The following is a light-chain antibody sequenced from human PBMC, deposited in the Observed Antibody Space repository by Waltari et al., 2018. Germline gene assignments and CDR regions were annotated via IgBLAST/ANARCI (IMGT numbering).Light chain of an antibody. CDR2: AAS. J-gene: IGKJ1*01. CDR1: QSISSN. CDR3: QEYDNWPPRT. V-gene: IGKV3-15*01. Sequence: EIVMTQSPAILSVSPGERATLSCRASQSISSNLAWYQQKPGQAPRLLIYAASTRATGVPGRFSGSGSGTEFTLTVSSLQSEDVALYYCQEYDNWPPRTFGQGTKVEIK.